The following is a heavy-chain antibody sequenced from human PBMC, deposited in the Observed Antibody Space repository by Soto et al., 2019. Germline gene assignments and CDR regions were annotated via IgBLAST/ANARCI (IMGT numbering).Heavy chain of an antibody. D-gene: IGHD3-9*01. V-gene: IGHV1-18*01. CDR2: IRAYNGNT. CDR1: GYTFTSYG. J-gene: IGHJ5*02. CDR3: ARDLRVRYFDWPLGFDP. Sequence: ASVKVSCKASGYTFTSYGISWVRQAPGQGLEWMGWIRAYNGNTNYAQKLQGRVTMTTDTSTSTAYMELRSLRSDDTAVYYCARDLRVRYFDWPLGFDPWGQGTLVTVS.